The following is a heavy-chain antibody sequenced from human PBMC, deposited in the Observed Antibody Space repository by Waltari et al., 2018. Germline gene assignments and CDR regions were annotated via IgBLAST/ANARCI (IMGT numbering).Heavy chain of an antibody. D-gene: IGHD6-6*01. V-gene: IGHV4-39*01. CDR2: IYYSGST. CDR1: GGSISSSSYY. Sequence: QLQLQESGPGLVKPSETLSLTCTVSGGSISSSSYYWGWIRQPPGKGLGWIGSIYYSGSTYYNPSLKSRVTISVDTSKNQFSLKLSSVTAADTAVYYCASLRIAARRRYYYGMDVWGQGTTVTVSS. CDR3: ASLRIAARRRYYYGMDV. J-gene: IGHJ6*02.